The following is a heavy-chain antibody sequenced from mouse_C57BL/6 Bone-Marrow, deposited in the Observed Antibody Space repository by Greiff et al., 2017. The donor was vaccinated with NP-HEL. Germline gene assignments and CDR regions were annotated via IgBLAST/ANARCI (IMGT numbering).Heavy chain of an antibody. CDR1: GYTFTSYC. Sequence: QVQLQQPGAELVKPGASVTVSCTASGYTFTSYCMHWVKQRPGQGLEWIGRIHPSDGDTNYNQKFTGMATLTVDKSSSTAYMQLSSPTYEDAAVYYCARSSSAMDYWGQGTSVTVSS. CDR3: ARSSSAMDY. V-gene: IGHV1-74*01. J-gene: IGHJ4*01. D-gene: IGHD1-1*01. CDR2: IHPSDGDT.